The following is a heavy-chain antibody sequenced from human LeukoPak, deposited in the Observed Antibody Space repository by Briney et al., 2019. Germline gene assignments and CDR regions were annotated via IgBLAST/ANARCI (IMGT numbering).Heavy chain of an antibody. Sequence: CLRLSCEASGFTFSSYAMHWVRQAPGKGLEWVAAISYDATNTYYAASVSLRFSISRNSSKNTLFLQMKRLTPEDTAVYYCVRGAPSYSGTRPPKFDYWGQGSLVTVSS. CDR3: VRGAPSYSGTRPPKFDY. J-gene: IGHJ4*02. D-gene: IGHD6-13*01. CDR2: ISYDATNT. CDR1: GFTFSSYA. V-gene: IGHV3-30*04.